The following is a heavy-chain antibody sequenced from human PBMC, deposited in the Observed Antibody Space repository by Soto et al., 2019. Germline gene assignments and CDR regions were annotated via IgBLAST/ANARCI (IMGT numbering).Heavy chain of an antibody. J-gene: IGHJ6*02. CDR3: AREGVASYYYYGMDV. D-gene: IGHD5-12*01. CDR1: GYTFTRSG. CDR2: ISSYNGDT. Sequence: QVQLVQSGAEVKKPGASVKVSCKASGYTFTRSGISWVRQAPGQGPEWMGWISSYNGDTNEAQTFQGRVTMTTDTSTRTAYMELRSLRSDDTAVYYCAREGVASYYYYGMDVWGQGTPVTVSS. V-gene: IGHV1-18*01.